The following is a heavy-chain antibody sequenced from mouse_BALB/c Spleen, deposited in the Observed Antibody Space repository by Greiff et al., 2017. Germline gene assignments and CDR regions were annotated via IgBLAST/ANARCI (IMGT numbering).Heavy chain of an antibody. CDR2: IDPANGNT. V-gene: IGHV14-3*02. CDR3: ARSRGVPDY. Sequence: VQLQQSGPELVKPGASVKISCKASGYTFTDYNMHWVKQRPEQGLEWIGRIDPANGNTKYDPKFQGKATITADTSSNTAYLQLSSLTSEDTAVYYCARSRGVPDYWGQGTTLTVSS. CDR1: GYTFTDYN. D-gene: IGHD2-14*01. J-gene: IGHJ2*01.